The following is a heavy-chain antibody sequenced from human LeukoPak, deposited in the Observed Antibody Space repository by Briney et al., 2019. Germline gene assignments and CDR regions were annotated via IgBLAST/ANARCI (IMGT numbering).Heavy chain of an antibody. CDR2: INPNSGGT. CDR1: GYTFSDYY. J-gene: IGHJ6*03. Sequence: ASVKVSCKASGYTFSDYYMFWVRQAPGQGLEWMGWINPNSGGTNYAQNFQGRVTLTRDTSISTAYMELSRLRFDDTAIYYCARPFPQYYYYYMDVWGKGTTVTVSS. D-gene: IGHD2-21*01. CDR3: ARPFPQYYYYYMDV. V-gene: IGHV1-2*02.